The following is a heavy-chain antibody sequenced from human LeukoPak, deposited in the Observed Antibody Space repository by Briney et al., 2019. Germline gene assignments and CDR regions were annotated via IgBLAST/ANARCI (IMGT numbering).Heavy chain of an antibody. CDR1: GFLFGNCA. CDR3: AKGRGPLYYYAVDA. Sequence: GGSLRLSCAASGFLFGNCAMHWFRQAPGKGLEWVATVAYDGSYEFYPDSVKGRFTISRNDSDKTVHLQMSSLRPEDSGVFYCAKGRGPLYYYAVDAWGQGTTVTVSS. D-gene: IGHD1-14*01. CDR2: VAYDGSYE. V-gene: IGHV3-30*18. J-gene: IGHJ6*02.